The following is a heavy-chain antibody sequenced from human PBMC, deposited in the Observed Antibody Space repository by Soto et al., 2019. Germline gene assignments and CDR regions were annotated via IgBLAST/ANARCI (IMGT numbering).Heavy chain of an antibody. CDR2: IYYSVGT. J-gene: IGHJ6*02. V-gene: IGHV4-39*07. Sequence: SETLSLTCTVSSGSLSSSSYYWGWIRQPPGKGLEWIGSIYYSVGTYYNPSRKSRVTISVDTSKNQFSVKLSFVTAADTAVYYCARDLILQYYYYGMDVWGQGTTVTVSS. D-gene: IGHD3-3*01. CDR3: ARDLILQYYYYGMDV. CDR1: SGSLSSSSYY.